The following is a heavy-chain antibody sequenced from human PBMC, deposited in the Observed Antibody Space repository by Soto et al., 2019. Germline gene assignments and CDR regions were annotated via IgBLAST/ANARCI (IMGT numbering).Heavy chain of an antibody. CDR3: AKDRIGYDFWSGYYTH. CDR2: ISWNSGSI. Sequence: ESGGGLVQPGRSLRLSCAASGFTFDDYAMHWVRQAPGKGLEWVSGISWNSGSIGYADSVKGRFTISRDNAKNSLYLQMNSLRAEDTALYYCAKDRIGYDFWSGYYTHWGQGTLVTVSS. CDR1: GFTFDDYA. V-gene: IGHV3-9*01. J-gene: IGHJ4*02. D-gene: IGHD3-3*01.